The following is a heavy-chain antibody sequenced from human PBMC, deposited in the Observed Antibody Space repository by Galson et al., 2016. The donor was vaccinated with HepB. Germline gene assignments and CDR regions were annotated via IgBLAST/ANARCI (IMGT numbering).Heavy chain of an antibody. CDR3: ARDDDYVWGTYRYTRTVPQYYFDY. J-gene: IGHJ4*02. Sequence: SLRLSCAASGFTFSSYAMHWVRQAPGKGLEWVAVISFDGSNNFYADSVKGRFTIYRDNSMNTLYLQMNSLRAEDTAVYYCARDDDYVWGTYRYTRTVPQYYFDYWGQGTLVTVSS. D-gene: IGHD3-16*02. CDR1: GFTFSSYA. CDR2: ISFDGSNN. V-gene: IGHV3-30-3*01.